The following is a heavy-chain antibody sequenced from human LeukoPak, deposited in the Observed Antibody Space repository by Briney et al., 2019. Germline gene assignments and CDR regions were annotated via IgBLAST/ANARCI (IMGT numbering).Heavy chain of an antibody. D-gene: IGHD3-10*01. CDR3: ARVGFGSGTPSDY. CDR1: GFTFSDYY. CDR2: ISRGRTI. J-gene: IGHJ4*02. V-gene: IGHV3-11*01. Sequence: GGSLGLSCAASGFTFSDYYMSWIRQAPGKGLEWVSYISRGRTIEYADSAKGRFTISRDNAKNSVYLQMKSLRVEDTAVYYCARVGFGSGTPSDYWGQGTLVTVSS.